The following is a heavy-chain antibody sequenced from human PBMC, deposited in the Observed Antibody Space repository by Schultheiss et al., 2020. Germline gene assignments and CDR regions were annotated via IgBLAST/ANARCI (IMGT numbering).Heavy chain of an antibody. CDR1: GYTFTGYY. Sequence: GESLKISCKASGYTFTGYYMHWVRQAPGQGLEWMGWINPNTGGTNYTQRVQGRVTMTRDTSISTAYMELSRLRSDDTAIYYCARIGSLYYYYGMDVWGQGTTVTVSS. V-gene: IGHV1-2*02. J-gene: IGHJ6*02. CDR3: ARIGSLYYYYGMDV. D-gene: IGHD6-19*01. CDR2: INPNTGGT.